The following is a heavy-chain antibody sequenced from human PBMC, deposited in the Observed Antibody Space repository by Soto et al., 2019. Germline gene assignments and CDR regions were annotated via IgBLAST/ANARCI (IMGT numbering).Heavy chain of an antibody. CDR2: ISSDGNNK. Sequence: QMHLVESGGGVVQPGRSLRLSCADSGLTFSNYALHWVRQAPGKGLDWVAAISSDGNNKYYADSVKGRFTISRDNSKNTLYLQMNSLRTEDTAVYYCTTIRLGPRDYWGQGTLVTVSS. V-gene: IGHV3-30-3*01. CDR3: TTIRLGPRDY. CDR1: GLTFSNYA. D-gene: IGHD3-16*01. J-gene: IGHJ4*02.